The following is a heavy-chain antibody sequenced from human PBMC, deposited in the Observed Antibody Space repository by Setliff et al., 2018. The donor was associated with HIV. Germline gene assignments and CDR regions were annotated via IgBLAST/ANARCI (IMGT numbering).Heavy chain of an antibody. CDR3: AWGTQRPIDS. J-gene: IGHJ4*02. V-gene: IGHV1-18*01. D-gene: IGHD3-16*01. CDR2: ISTFNGDT. Sequence: ASVKVSCKASGYTFTSYGISWVRQAPGQGLEWMGWISTFNGDTNFAQKFQGRVSMTTETSTTTAYLELRDLRFDDTAMYYCAWGTQRPIDSWGQGTLVTVSS. CDR1: GYTFTSYG.